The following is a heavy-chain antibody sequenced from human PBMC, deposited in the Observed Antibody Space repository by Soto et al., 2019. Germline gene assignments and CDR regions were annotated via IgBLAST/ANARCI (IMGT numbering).Heavy chain of an antibody. Sequence: GASVKVSCKASGYTFTSYYMHWVRQAPGQGLEWMGIINPSGGSTSYAQKFQGRVTMTRDTSTSTVYMELSSLRSEDTAVYYCARGEDIVVVVAAGGFDWFDPWGQGTLVTVSS. V-gene: IGHV1-46*01. CDR2: INPSGGST. J-gene: IGHJ5*02. CDR3: ARGEDIVVVVAAGGFDWFDP. D-gene: IGHD2-15*01. CDR1: GYTFTSYY.